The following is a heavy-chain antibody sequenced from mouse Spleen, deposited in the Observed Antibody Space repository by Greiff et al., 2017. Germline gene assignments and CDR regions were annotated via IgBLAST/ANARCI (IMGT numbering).Heavy chain of an antibody. D-gene: IGHD4-1*01. CDR3: ARSGGTGTAYWYFDV. CDR2: INPSTGGT. Sequence: VQLQQSGPELVKPGASVKISCKASGYSFTGYYMNWVKQSPEKSLEWIGEINPSTGGTTYNQKFKAKATLTVDKSSSTAYMQLKSLTSEDSAVYYCARSGGTGTAYWYFDVWGAGTTVTVSS. J-gene: IGHJ1*01. V-gene: IGHV1-42*01. CDR1: GYSFTGYY.